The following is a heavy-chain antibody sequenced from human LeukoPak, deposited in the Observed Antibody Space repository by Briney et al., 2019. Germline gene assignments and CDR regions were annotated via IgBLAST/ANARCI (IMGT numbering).Heavy chain of an antibody. CDR3: ANGGSGSSHYWRD. Sequence: PGGSLRLSCAASGFRFSRYWMTWVRQAPGKGPEWVANINPDGREKNYVDSVKGRFTISRDNAKNSLSLQMNNLRAEDTAMYYCANGGSGSSHYWRDWGRGALVTVSS. D-gene: IGHD3-16*01. CDR2: INPDGREK. J-gene: IGHJ4*02. V-gene: IGHV3-7*01. CDR1: GFRFSRYW.